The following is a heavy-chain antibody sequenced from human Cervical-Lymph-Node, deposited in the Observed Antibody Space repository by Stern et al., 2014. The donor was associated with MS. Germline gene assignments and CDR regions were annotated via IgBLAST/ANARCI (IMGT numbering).Heavy chain of an antibody. CDR1: GFSFSDYY. CDR2: ISYTSRTI. D-gene: IGHD3-16*02. CDR3: AKGIDLNEGSGYPIFQR. Sequence: VPLVESGGGLVQPGGSLRPSCETSGFSFSDYYINWIRQGPGKSLEWISYISYTSRTIYYSRSVKGRFTISRDNARNSVYLQMDDLRVEDTAVYYCAKGIDLNEGSGYPIFQRWGQGTLVTVSA. J-gene: IGHJ1*01. V-gene: IGHV3-11*01.